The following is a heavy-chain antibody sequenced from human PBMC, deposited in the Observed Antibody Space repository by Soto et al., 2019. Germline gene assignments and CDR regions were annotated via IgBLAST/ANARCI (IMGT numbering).Heavy chain of an antibody. V-gene: IGHV3-23*01. CDR2: ISGSGGRT. D-gene: IGHD6-13*01. Sequence: GGSLRLSCAASGFTFSTYAMTWVRQAPGKGLLWVSTISGSGGRTYYADSVKGRFTVSRDNSKNTLYLLMNSLRAEDTAVYYCAKGWVEQLVQGFDYHYYAMDVWGQGTTVTVSS. CDR1: GFTFSTYA. J-gene: IGHJ6*02. CDR3: AKGWVEQLVQGFDYHYYAMDV.